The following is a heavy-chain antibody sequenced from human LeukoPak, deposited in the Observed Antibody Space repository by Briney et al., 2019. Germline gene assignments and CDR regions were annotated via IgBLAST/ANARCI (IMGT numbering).Heavy chain of an antibody. CDR1: SYSISRGYY. CDR2: IYHTGST. V-gene: IGHV4-38-2*02. CDR3: VREGPIRFLEQIDY. J-gene: IGHJ4*02. D-gene: IGHD3-3*01. Sequence: SETLSLTCTVSSYSISRGYYWGWIRQSPGKGLEWIGNIYHTGSTSYNPSLESRVTISLDLSKNQFSLRLSSVTAADTALYYCVREGPIRFLEQIDYWGQGTLVTVSS.